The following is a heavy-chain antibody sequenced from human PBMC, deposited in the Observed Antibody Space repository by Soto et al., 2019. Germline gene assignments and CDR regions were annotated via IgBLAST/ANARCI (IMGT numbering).Heavy chain of an antibody. Sequence: PSETLSLTCAVSGGSISSGGYSWSWIRQPPGKGLEWIGYIYHSGSTYYNPSLKRRVTISVDTSKNQFSLKLSSVTAADTAVYYCARGQTLPGDYGDPHAKNWFDPWGQGTLVTVSS. CDR1: GGSISSGGYS. V-gene: IGHV4-30-2*01. D-gene: IGHD4-17*01. CDR2: IYHSGST. J-gene: IGHJ5*02. CDR3: ARGQTLPGDYGDPHAKNWFDP.